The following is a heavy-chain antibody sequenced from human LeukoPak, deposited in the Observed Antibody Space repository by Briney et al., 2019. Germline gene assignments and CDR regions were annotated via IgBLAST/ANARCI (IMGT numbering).Heavy chain of an antibody. Sequence: GGSLRLSCAASGFTFSNYAMSWVRQAPGKGLEWVSAISGSGDNTNYADSVKGRLTISRDNSKNTLYLQMNSLRAEDTAVYYCARDSGSGYDTAYFDYWGQGTLVTVSS. D-gene: IGHD5-12*01. CDR2: ISGSGDNT. CDR3: ARDSGSGYDTAYFDY. CDR1: GFTFSNYA. V-gene: IGHV3-23*01. J-gene: IGHJ4*02.